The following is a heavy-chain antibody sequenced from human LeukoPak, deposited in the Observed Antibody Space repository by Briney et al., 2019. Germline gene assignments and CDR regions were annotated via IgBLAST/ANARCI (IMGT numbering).Heavy chain of an antibody. J-gene: IGHJ3*02. CDR3: ATSASIVVVPAAMFAFYI. CDR2: TYYSGST. CDR1: GRSISSSSYY. V-gene: IGHV4-39*07. D-gene: IGHD2-2*01. Sequence: PSETVSLTCTVSGRSISSSSYYCGWIRQPPGKGLEWIGSTYYSGSTYYNPSLKSRVTISVDTAKNQCSLKLSSVTAADTAVYYCATSASIVVVPAAMFAFYIRGQVTMVTVSS.